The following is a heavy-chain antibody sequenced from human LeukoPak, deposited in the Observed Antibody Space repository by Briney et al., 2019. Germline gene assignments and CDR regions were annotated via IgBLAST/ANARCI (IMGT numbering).Heavy chain of an antibody. J-gene: IGHJ4*02. CDR3: ARDSEEVSALDY. Sequence: SVKVSCKASGGTFSSYAISWVRQAPGQGLEWMGGIIPIFGTANYAQKFQGRVTMTRDTSTSTIYMDLSSLKSEDTAVYYCARDSEEVSALDYWGQGTLVTVSS. D-gene: IGHD5/OR15-5a*01. V-gene: IGHV1-69*05. CDR1: GGTFSSYA. CDR2: IIPIFGTA.